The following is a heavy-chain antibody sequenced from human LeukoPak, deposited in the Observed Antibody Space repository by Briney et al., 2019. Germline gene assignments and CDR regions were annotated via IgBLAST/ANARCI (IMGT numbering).Heavy chain of an antibody. D-gene: IGHD3-22*01. CDR3: ARDRYRSAYFGSAFDI. Sequence: GGSLRLSCAASGFAFGTYAMYWIRQTPGRRLEWVAVIAYDGSSYYYADAVKGRFSISRDNSKNMLHLQMNRLRVEDTAEYFCARDRYRSAYFGSAFDIWGQGTMVTVSS. J-gene: IGHJ3*02. V-gene: IGHV3-30*04. CDR1: GFAFGTYA. CDR2: IAYDGSSY.